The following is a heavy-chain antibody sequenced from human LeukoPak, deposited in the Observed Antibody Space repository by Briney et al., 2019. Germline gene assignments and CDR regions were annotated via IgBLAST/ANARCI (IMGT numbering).Heavy chain of an antibody. V-gene: IGHV4-4*07. CDR1: GGSISSYY. CDR3: AGRHCSRTSCYTLYYYYMDV. J-gene: IGHJ6*03. Sequence: SETLSLTCTVSGGSISSYYWSWIRQPAGKGLEWIGRIYTSGSTNYNPSLKSRVTMSVDTSKSQLSLKLSSVTAADTAVYYCAGRHCSRTSCYTLYYYYMDVWGKGTTVTVSS. D-gene: IGHD2-2*02. CDR2: IYTSGST.